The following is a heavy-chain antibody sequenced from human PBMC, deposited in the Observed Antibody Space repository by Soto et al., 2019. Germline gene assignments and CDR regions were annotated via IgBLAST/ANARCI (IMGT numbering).Heavy chain of an antibody. Sequence: PSETLSLTCTVSGGSISSGGYSWSWIRQSPEKGLEWLGCIYPTGSTYYHPSLKSRVTISIDTSRNQFSLNLTSVTAADTAVYYCARAPPGPSPRWVLSGQVPPLTLSS. V-gene: IGHV4-30-2*06. CDR3: ARAPPGPSPRWVL. CDR2: IYPTGST. D-gene: IGHD3-10*01. J-gene: IGHJ6*02. CDR1: GGSISSGGYS.